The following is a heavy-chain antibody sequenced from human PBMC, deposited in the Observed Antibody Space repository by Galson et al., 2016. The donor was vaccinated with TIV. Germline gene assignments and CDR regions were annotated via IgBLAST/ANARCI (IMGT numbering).Heavy chain of an antibody. D-gene: IGHD3-10*01. CDR1: GFSLSTSGVG. J-gene: IGHJ4*02. CDR2: IHWDDAE. Sequence: PALVKPTQTLTLTCTFSGFSLSTSGVGVGWFRQPPGKTLEWLAFIHWDDAERYSPYLMTRLTITKDTSKNRVVLTLTNLDPADTATYFCAHRRAYFGELSTVYSFDYWGQGTLVTVSS. CDR3: AHRRAYFGELSTVYSFDY. V-gene: IGHV2-5*02.